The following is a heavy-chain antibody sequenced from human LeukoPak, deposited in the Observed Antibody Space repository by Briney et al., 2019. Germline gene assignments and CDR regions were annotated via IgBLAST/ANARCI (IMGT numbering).Heavy chain of an antibody. Sequence: SETLSLTCAVYGGSFSGYYWSWIRQPPGKGLEWIGEINHSGSTNYNPSLRSRVTISVDTSKNQFSLKLSSVTAADTAVYYCAKDSSPSGGGLDPWGQGTLVTVSS. V-gene: IGHV4-34*01. D-gene: IGHD6-6*01. CDR1: GGSFSGYY. CDR2: INHSGST. J-gene: IGHJ5*02. CDR3: AKDSSPSGGGLDP.